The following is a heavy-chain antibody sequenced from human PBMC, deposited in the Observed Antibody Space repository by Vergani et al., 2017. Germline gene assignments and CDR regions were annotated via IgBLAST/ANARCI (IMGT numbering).Heavy chain of an antibody. CDR1: GFTFSSYA. Sequence: VQLLESGGGLVQPGGSLRLSCAASGFTFSSYAMSWVRQVPGKGLEWVSGISGSGGNTYYANSVKGRFNISRDNSKNTLYLQMNSLRADDTAVYYCAKGVYCSSTSCYEGRGYYYGMGVWGQGTTVTFSS. CDR2: ISGSGGNT. J-gene: IGHJ6*02. V-gene: IGHV3-23*01. D-gene: IGHD2-2*01. CDR3: AKGVYCSSTSCYEGRGYYYGMGV.